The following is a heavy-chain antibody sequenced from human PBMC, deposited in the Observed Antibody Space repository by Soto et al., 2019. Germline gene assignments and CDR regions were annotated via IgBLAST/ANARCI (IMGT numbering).Heavy chain of an antibody. D-gene: IGHD3-22*01. CDR1: GGTFSSYA. V-gene: IGHV1-69*01. Sequence: QVQLVQSGAEVKKPGSSVKVSCKASGGTFSSYAISWVRQAPGQGLEWMGGIIPTFGTANYAQKFQGRVTITADESTSTAYMELSSLRSEDTAVYYCARGALYDYYDSSGYYARYYYYGMDVWGQGTTVTVSS. J-gene: IGHJ6*02. CDR3: ARGALYDYYDSSGYYARYYYYGMDV. CDR2: IIPTFGTA.